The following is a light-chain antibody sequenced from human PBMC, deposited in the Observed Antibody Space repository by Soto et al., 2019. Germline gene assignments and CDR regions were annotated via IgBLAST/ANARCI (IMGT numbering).Light chain of an antibody. Sequence: QSVLTQPPSVSGAPGQRVTISCTGSSSNIGAGYDVHWYQQLPGTAPKLLIYGNSNRPSGVPDRFSGSKSGTSASLAITGLQAEDEADYYCQSYDSSLSVFYVFXTGTKGTVL. CDR3: QSYDSSLSVFYV. CDR2: GNS. V-gene: IGLV1-40*01. J-gene: IGLJ1*01. CDR1: SSNIGAGYD.